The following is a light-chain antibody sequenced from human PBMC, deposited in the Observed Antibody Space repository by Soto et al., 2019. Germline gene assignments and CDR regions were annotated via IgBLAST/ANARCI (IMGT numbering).Light chain of an antibody. V-gene: IGKV1-5*01. CDR3: QQYNSYSSIT. CDR1: QSISSW. J-gene: IGKJ5*01. Sequence: DIQMTQSPSTLSPSVGDRVTITFRASQSISSWLAWYQQKPGKAPKLLIYDASSLESGVPSRFSGSGSGTEFTLTISSLQPDDFATYYCQQYNSYSSITFGQGTRLEIK. CDR2: DAS.